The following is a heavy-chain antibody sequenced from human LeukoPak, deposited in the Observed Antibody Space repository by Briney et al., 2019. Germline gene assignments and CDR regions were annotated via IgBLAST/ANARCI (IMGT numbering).Heavy chain of an antibody. CDR3: AREVYSGYDFLEYFDY. Sequence: SVKVSCKASGGTLSSYAISWVRQAPGQGLEWMGRIIPILDITNYAQKFQGRVTITADKSTSTAYMELSSLRSEDTAVYYCAREVYSGYDFLEYFDYWGQGTLVTVSS. CDR2: IIPILDIT. CDR1: GGTLSSYA. V-gene: IGHV1-69*04. J-gene: IGHJ4*02. D-gene: IGHD5-12*01.